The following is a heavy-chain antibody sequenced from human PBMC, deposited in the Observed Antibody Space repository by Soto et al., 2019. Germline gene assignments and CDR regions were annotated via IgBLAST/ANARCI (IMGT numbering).Heavy chain of an antibody. J-gene: IGHJ4*02. CDR2: ISGSGGST. CDR1: GFTFSSYA. V-gene: IGHV3-23*01. D-gene: IGHD3-16*02. CDR3: AKDEGDYIWGSYRSTPHPCDY. Sequence: EVQLLESGGGLVQPGGSLRLSCAASGFTFSSYAMSWVRQAPGKGLEWVSAISGSGGSTYYADSVKGRFTISRDNSKNTLYLQMNSLRAEDTAVYYCAKDEGDYIWGSYRSTPHPCDYWCQGTLVTVSS.